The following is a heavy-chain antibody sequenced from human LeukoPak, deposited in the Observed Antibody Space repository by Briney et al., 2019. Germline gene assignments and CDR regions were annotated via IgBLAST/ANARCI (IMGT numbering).Heavy chain of an antibody. CDR3: ARGRIAAALWVDY. D-gene: IGHD6-13*01. CDR1: GYTFNTHG. CDR2: ISPYNGNT. V-gene: IGHV1-18*01. Sequence: ASVKVSCKASGYTFNTHGISWVRQAPGQGLEWMGWISPYNGNTTYTQKLQGRVSMTIDTFTTTAYMELRSLRSDDTAIYYCARGRIAAALWVDYWGQGTLVTISS. J-gene: IGHJ4*02.